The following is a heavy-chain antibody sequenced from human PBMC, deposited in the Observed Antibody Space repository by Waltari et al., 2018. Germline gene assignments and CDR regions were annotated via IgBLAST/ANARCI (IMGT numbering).Heavy chain of an antibody. D-gene: IGHD1-20*01. V-gene: IGHV1-46*01. CDR1: GYTFTSYS. J-gene: IGHJ6*02. CDR2: INPSGGST. CDR3: ARHNHMDV. Sequence: QVQLVQSGAEVKKPGASVKVSCKASGYTFTSYSVHWVRQAPGQGLEWMGIINPSGGSTSFAQKFEGRVTMTRDTSTSTVYMEVSSLRSEDTAVYYCARHNHMDVWGQGTTVTVSS.